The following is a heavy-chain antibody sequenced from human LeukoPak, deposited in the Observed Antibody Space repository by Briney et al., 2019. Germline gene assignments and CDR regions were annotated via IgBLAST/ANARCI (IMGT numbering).Heavy chain of an antibody. D-gene: IGHD3-10*01. CDR2: ISAYNGNT. CDR1: GYTYTSYG. J-gene: IGHJ6*04. Sequence: ASVKVSCKASGYTYTSYGISWVRQAPGHGREGMGWISAYNGNTNYAQKLQGRVTITTDTSTSTAYMELRSLRSDDTAVHYCARDRGSYYHGHYGMDVWGKGTTVTVSS. CDR3: ARDRGSYYHGHYGMDV. V-gene: IGHV1-18*04.